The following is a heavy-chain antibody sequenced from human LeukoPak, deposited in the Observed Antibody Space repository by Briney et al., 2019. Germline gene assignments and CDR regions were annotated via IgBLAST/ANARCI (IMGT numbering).Heavy chain of an antibody. J-gene: IGHJ4*02. V-gene: IGHV3-23*01. Sequence: GGSLRLSCAASGFTFSRYAMSWVSQAPGKGLEWVSAISGSGGRKYYADSVKGRYTISRDNSKNTLYLQMTSLRAEDTAVYYCARRYHSLDYWGQGTLVTVSS. D-gene: IGHD2-2*01. CDR2: ISGSGGRK. CDR1: GFTFSRYA. CDR3: ARRYHSLDY.